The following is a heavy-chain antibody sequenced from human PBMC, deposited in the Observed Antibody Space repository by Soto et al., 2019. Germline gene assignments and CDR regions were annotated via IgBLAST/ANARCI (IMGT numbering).Heavy chain of an antibody. CDR2: IWYDGSKK. Sequence: PGGSLRLSCAASGFIFSNYGMHWVRQAPGKGLEWVAVIWYDGSKKDYADPVKGRFTISRDNSKNTLYLQMDSLRAEDTAVYYCAGPNPDIVVVVAERPQVYWGQGT. V-gene: IGHV3-33*01. D-gene: IGHD2-15*01. CDR1: GFIFSNYG. J-gene: IGHJ4*02. CDR3: AGPNPDIVVVVAERPQVY.